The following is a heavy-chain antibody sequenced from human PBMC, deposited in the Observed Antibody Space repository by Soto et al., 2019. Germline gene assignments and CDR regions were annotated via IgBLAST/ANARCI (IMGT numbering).Heavy chain of an antibody. CDR3: ARPRGYSYLRCYYYYGMDV. J-gene: IGHJ6*02. CDR1: GFTFSSYW. D-gene: IGHD5-18*01. Sequence: PGGSLRLSCAASGFTFSSYWMSWVRQAPGKGLEWVANIKQDGSEKYYVDSVKGRFTISRDNAKNSLYLQMNSLRAEDTAVYYCARPRGYSYLRCYYYYGMDVWGQGTTVTVSS. V-gene: IGHV3-7*01. CDR2: IKQDGSEK.